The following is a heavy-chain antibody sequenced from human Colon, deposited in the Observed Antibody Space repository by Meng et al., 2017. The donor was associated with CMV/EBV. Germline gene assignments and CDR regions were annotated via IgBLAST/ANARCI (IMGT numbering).Heavy chain of an antibody. CDR3: ARESTPSGYSDMRAPFYYFAMDV. D-gene: IGHD5-18*01. CDR1: GGSLIAYY. J-gene: IGHJ6*02. V-gene: IGHV4-59*01. Sequence: SETLSLTCPVSGGSLIAYYWNWIRQSPGKGMEWIGYVHSDGTTKYNPSLMSRVTISVDRSRNQFSLRLTSVTAADSAIYYCARESTPSGYSDMRAPFYYFAMDVWGQGTAVTVSS. CDR2: VHSDGTT.